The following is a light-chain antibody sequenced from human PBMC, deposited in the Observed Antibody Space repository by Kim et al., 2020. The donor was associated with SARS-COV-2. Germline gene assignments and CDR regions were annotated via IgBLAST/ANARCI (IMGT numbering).Light chain of an antibody. CDR3: QAWDTTTAV. J-gene: IGLJ3*02. CDR1: KLGGTF. CDR2: QNN. V-gene: IGLV3-1*01. Sequence: SYELTQPPSVSVSPGQTASITCSGDKLGGTFTSWYQHTPGQSPVLVIFQNNRRPSGIPELFSGSTSGNTATLTISGTQAMDEADYFCQAWDTTTAVFGGGTKLTVL.